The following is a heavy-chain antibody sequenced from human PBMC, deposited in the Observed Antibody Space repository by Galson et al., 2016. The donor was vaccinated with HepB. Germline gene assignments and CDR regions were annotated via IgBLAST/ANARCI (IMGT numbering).Heavy chain of an antibody. CDR1: ADSMSLTY. Sequence: ETLSLTCAVSADSMSLTYWIWIRQPPGGGLEWIGDIRSTGIANYSPSLKSRVTISMDTSKRQFSLQLSSVTAADTAVYFCAKASIQTRSFDSWGQGTLVAASS. J-gene: IGHJ4*02. D-gene: IGHD2-21*01. V-gene: IGHV4-59*12. CDR2: IRSTGIA. CDR3: AKASIQTRSFDS.